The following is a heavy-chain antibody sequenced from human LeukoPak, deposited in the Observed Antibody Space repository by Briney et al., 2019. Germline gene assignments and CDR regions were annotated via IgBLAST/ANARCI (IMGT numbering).Heavy chain of an antibody. CDR1: GFTFSSHA. CDR3: AKRLEVVATTIDY. Sequence: GGSLRLSCAASGFTFSSHAMNWVRQAPGKGLEWVSGINSGGGSTYYADSVKGRFTISRDNSKNTLYLQMNSLRGEDTAVYYCAKRLEVVATTIDYWGQGTLVTVFS. CDR2: INSGGGST. D-gene: IGHD5-12*01. V-gene: IGHV3-23*01. J-gene: IGHJ4*02.